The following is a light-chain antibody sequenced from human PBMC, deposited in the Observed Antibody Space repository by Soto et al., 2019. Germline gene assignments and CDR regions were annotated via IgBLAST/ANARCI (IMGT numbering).Light chain of an antibody. V-gene: IGLV2-8*01. J-gene: IGLJ3*02. CDR2: EVN. Sequence: QSALTQPPSASGPPGQSVTISCTGTSSDVGGYNYVSWYQQHPGKAPKVMIYEVNKRPSGVPDRFSGSKSGNTASLTVSGLQAEDEADYFCKSYTGINNWVFGGGTKLTVL. CDR3: KSYTGINNWV. CDR1: SSDVGGYNY.